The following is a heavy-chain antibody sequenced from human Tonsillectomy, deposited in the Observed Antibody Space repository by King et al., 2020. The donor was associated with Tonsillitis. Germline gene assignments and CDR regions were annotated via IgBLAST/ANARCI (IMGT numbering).Heavy chain of an antibody. Sequence: VQLVEAGGGVVQPGRSLRLSCAASGFTFSSYGMHWVRQAPGKGLEWVAVISYDGSNKYYADSVKGRFTISRDNSKNTLYLQMNSRRAEDTAVYYCAKDRDGNVDYWGQGTLVTVSS. D-gene: IGHD5-24*01. V-gene: IGHV3-30*18. CDR3: AKDRDGNVDY. CDR1: GFTFSSYG. J-gene: IGHJ4*02. CDR2: ISYDGSNK.